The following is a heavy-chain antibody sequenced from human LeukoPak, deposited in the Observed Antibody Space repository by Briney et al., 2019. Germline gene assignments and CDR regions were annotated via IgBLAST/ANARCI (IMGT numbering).Heavy chain of an antibody. Sequence: PSEILSLTCTVSGGSINNYYWSWIRQPAGKGLEWIGRIYTSGSTNYNPSLKSRVTMSVDTSKNQFSLKLSSVTAADTAVYYCARWGSGSYYASFDYWGQGTLVTVSS. CDR1: GGSINNYY. J-gene: IGHJ4*02. D-gene: IGHD3-10*01. CDR3: ARWGSGSYYASFDY. CDR2: IYTSGST. V-gene: IGHV4-4*07.